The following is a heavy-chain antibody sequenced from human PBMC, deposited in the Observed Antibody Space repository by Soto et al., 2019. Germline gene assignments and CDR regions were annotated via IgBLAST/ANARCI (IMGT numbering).Heavy chain of an antibody. Sequence: PGGSLRLSCAASGFTFSSYAMSWVRQAPGKGLEWVSAISGSGGSTYYADSVKGRFTISRDNSKNTLYLQMNSLRAEDTAVYYCAKDPGPYYDFWSGPLRWGQGTLITVSS. D-gene: IGHD3-3*01. CDR1: GFTFSSYA. J-gene: IGHJ4*02. V-gene: IGHV3-23*01. CDR3: AKDPGPYYDFWSGPLR. CDR2: ISGSGGST.